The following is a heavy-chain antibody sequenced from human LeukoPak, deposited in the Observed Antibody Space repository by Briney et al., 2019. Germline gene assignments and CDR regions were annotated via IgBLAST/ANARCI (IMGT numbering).Heavy chain of an antibody. Sequence: SETLSLTCAVYGGSFSGYYWSWIRQPPGKGLEWIGYIYHSGSTYYNPSLKSRVTISVDRSKNQFSLKLSSVTAADTAVYYCARAVSGSWPRGIDYYYMDVWGKGTTVTVSS. CDR3: ARAVSGSWPRGIDYYYMDV. V-gene: IGHV4-34*01. CDR1: GGSFSGYY. D-gene: IGHD6-13*01. J-gene: IGHJ6*03. CDR2: IYHSGST.